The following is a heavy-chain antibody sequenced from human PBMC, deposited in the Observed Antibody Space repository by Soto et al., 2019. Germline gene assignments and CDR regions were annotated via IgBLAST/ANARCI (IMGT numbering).Heavy chain of an antibody. CDR3: ARRRGVFDY. J-gene: IGHJ4*02. CDR2: IYYSGST. Sequence: SETLSLTCTVSGGSISSYYWSWIRQPPGKGLEWIGYIYYSGSTNYNPSLKSRVTISVDTSKNQFSLKLSSVTAADTAVYYCARRRGVFDYWGQGTLVTVSS. V-gene: IGHV4-59*08. D-gene: IGHD3-16*01. CDR1: GGSISSYY.